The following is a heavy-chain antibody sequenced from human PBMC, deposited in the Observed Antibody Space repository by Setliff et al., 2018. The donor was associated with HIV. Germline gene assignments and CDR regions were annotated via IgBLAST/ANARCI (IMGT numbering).Heavy chain of an antibody. CDR3: ARNTDVDSVYRPFHI. V-gene: IGHV4-59*08. CDR1: GGSISSHY. J-gene: IGHJ3*02. CDR2: GHHSGTF. D-gene: IGHD1-26*01. Sequence: PSETLSLTCTVSGGSISSHYWSWIRRPPGKGLEWIGFGHHSGTFSYNPSLNSRFTISIDTSKNQFSLKATSVTAEDTAVYYCARNTDVDSVYRPFHIWGQGTMVTVSS.